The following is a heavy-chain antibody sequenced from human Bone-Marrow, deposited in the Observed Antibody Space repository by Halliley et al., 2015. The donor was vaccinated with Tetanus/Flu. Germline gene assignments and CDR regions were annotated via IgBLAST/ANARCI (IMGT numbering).Heavy chain of an antibody. CDR2: ISDVGDSR. J-gene: IGHJ4*02. V-gene: IGHV3-30-3*02. Sequence: SLRLSCAVSGFPSHRPIVDWVRQAPGKGLEWVAVISDVGDSRQYRDSVRGRFTISRDKYNNTLYLEMNSLRPDDSAMYYCASRGSRFCYAENWGQGAQVTVSS. D-gene: IGHD5-18*01. CDR1: GFPSHRPI. CDR3: ASRGSRFCYAEN.